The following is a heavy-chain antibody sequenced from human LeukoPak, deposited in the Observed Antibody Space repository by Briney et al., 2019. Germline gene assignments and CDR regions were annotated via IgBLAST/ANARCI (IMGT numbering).Heavy chain of an antibody. CDR3: ARDLGGYPFFMDV. J-gene: IGHJ6*03. Sequence: PSETLSLTCSVSGGSIRSGDHHWAWVRQPPGKGLEFIGSLDESGRPYYNRPLKSRVSISGDTSGKQFSLNLTSVTAADTAVYFCARDLGGYPFFMDVGGRGTTVIVSS. D-gene: IGHD2-15*01. CDR2: LDESGRP. V-gene: IGHV4-39*07. CDR1: GGSIRSGDHH.